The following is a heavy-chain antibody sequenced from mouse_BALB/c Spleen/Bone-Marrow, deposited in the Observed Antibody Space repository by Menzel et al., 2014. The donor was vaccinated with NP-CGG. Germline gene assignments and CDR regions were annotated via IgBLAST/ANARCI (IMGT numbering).Heavy chain of an antibody. CDR1: GFSLTSYG. J-gene: IGHJ4*01. D-gene: IGHD1-1*01. V-gene: IGHV2-9*02. Sequence: VMLVESGPGLVAPSQSLSITCAVSGFSLTSYGVHWVRQPPGKVLEWLGVIWAGGSTNYNSALMSRLSISKDNSKSQVFLKMNSLQTDDTAMYYCARGPYYEGAMDYWGQGTSVTVSS. CDR2: IWAGGST. CDR3: ARGPYYEGAMDY.